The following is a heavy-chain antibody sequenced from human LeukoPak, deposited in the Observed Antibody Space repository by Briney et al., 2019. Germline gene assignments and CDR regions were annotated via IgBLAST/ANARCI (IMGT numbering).Heavy chain of an antibody. Sequence: GESLQISCKGSGYSFSNYWIGWVRQMPGKGLEWVGIILPANSETRYSPSFQGQVTMSADKSISTAYLQWSSLKAADTAMYYCARQYYDILTDPNYFDYWGQGTLVTVSS. CDR1: GYSFSNYW. D-gene: IGHD3-9*01. CDR3: ARQYYDILTDPNYFDY. CDR2: ILPANSET. J-gene: IGHJ4*02. V-gene: IGHV5-51*01.